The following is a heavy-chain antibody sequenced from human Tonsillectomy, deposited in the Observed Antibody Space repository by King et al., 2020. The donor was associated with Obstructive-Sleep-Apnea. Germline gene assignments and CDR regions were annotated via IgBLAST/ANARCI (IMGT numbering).Heavy chain of an antibody. CDR2: IYYSGST. D-gene: IGHD1-1*01. CDR3: ASSTTGTGLGMDV. Sequence: QLQESGPGLVKPSETLSLTCTVSGGSISSSSYYWGWIRQPPGKGLEWIGSIYYSGSTYYNPSLKSRVTISVDTSKNQFSLKLSSVTAADTAVYYCASSTTGTGLGMDVWGQGTTVTVSS. J-gene: IGHJ6*02. V-gene: IGHV4-39*07. CDR1: GGSISSSSYY.